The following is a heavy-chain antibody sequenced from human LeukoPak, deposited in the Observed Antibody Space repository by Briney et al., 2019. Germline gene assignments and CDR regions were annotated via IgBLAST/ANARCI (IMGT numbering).Heavy chain of an antibody. CDR1: GYTFTSYG. CDR2: ISAYNGNT. D-gene: IGHD3-3*01. Sequence: ASVKVSCKASGYTFTSYGISWVRQAPGQGLEWMGWISAYNGNTNYAQKLQGRVTITTDTSTSIAYMELRSLRSDDTAVYYCARDYDFWSGYSLASPHFDYWGQGTLVTVSS. V-gene: IGHV1-18*01. J-gene: IGHJ4*02. CDR3: ARDYDFWSGYSLASPHFDY.